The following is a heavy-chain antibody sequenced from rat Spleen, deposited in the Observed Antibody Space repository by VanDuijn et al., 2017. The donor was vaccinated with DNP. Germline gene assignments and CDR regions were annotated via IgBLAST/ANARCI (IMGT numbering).Heavy chain of an antibody. V-gene: IGHV3-1*01. CDR1: GFSITSNY. CDR3: AHIGYSSYYYYVMDA. Sequence: EVQLQESGPGLVKPSQSLSLTCSVTGFSITSNYWGWIRKFPGNKMEWMGYISYSGSTSYSPSLKSRISITRDTSKNQFFLQLNSVTTEDTATYYCAHIGYSSYYYYVMDAWGQGASVTVSS. CDR2: ISYSGST. D-gene: IGHD1-2*01. J-gene: IGHJ4*01.